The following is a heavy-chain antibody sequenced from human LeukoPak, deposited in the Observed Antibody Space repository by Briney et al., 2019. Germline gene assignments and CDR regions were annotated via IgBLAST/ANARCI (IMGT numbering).Heavy chain of an antibody. CDR1: GFTFSSYW. V-gene: IGHV3-74*01. Sequence: PGGSLRLSCAASGFTFSSYWMHWVRQAPGKGLVWVSRINSDGSSTSYADSVKGRFTISRDNAKNTLYLQMNSLRAEDTAVYYCARVGIAAAAFDYWGQGTLVTVSS. D-gene: IGHD6-13*01. J-gene: IGHJ4*02. CDR3: ARVGIAAAAFDY. CDR2: INSDGSST.